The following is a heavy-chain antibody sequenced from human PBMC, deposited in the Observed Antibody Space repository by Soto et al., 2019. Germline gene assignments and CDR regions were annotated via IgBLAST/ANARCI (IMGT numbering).Heavy chain of an antibody. CDR3: ARMGIYYDSSGYYSDAFDI. D-gene: IGHD3-22*01. Sequence: ASVKVSCKASGYTFTDYYMHWVRQAPGQGLEWMGWINPNSGGTNYAQKFQGRVTMTRDTSTSTAYMELRSLRSDDTAVYYCARMGIYYDSSGYYSDAFDIWGQGTMVTVSS. V-gene: IGHV1-2*02. CDR2: INPNSGGT. J-gene: IGHJ3*02. CDR1: GYTFTDYY.